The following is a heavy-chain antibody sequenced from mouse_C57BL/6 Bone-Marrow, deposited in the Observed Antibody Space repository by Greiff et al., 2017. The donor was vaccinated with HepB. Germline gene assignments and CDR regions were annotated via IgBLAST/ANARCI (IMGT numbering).Heavy chain of an antibody. CDR2: IYPRSGNT. CDR1: GYTFTSYG. D-gene: IGHD1-2*01. CDR3: ARACLRRLFAY. J-gene: IGHJ3*01. Sequence: QVQLQQSGAELARPGASVKLSCKASGYTFTSYGISWVKQRPGQGLEWIGEIYPRSGNTYYNEKFKGKATLTADKSSSTAYMELRSLTSEDSAVYFCARACLRRLFAYWGQGTLVTVSA. V-gene: IGHV1-81*01.